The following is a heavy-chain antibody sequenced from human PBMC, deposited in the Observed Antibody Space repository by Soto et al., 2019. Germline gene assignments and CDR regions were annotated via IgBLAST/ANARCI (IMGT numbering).Heavy chain of an antibody. CDR3: AKDWCHTIDY. CDR1: GFDISITW. Sequence: EGSLRLSCTASGFDISITWIYWVLEVPGKGLVWVSRINAVGSSLIYGDSVKGRFTISRDNAKNTVYLQISSLRVEDTAVYYCAKDWCHTIDYWGQETQVAISS. CDR2: INAVGSSL. D-gene: IGHD2-8*01. J-gene: IGHJ4*02. V-gene: IGHV3-74*01.